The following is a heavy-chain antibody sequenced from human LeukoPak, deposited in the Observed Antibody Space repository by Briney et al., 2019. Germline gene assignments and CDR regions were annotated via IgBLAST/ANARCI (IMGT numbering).Heavy chain of an antibody. Sequence: GGSLRLSCAASGFTFSSYAMSWVRQAPGKGLEWVSAISGSGGSTYYADSVEGRFTISRDNSKNTLYLQMNSLRAEDTAVYYCAKDYYDSSGYYPNWFDPWGQGTLVTVSS. J-gene: IGHJ5*02. CDR3: AKDYYDSSGYYPNWFDP. CDR1: GFTFSSYA. CDR2: ISGSGGST. V-gene: IGHV3-23*01. D-gene: IGHD3-22*01.